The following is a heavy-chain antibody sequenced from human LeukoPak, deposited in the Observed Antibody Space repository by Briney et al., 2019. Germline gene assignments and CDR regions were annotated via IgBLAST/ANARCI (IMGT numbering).Heavy chain of an antibody. Sequence: GGSLRLSCAASGFTFSSYAMTWVRQAPGKGLEWVSAISGSGGSTYYADSVKGRFAISRDNSKNTLYLQMSSLRAEDTALYYCAKGQTSGTHYVGGFDYWGQGTLVTASS. V-gene: IGHV3-23*01. CDR1: GFTFSSYA. J-gene: IGHJ4*02. CDR2: ISGSGGST. D-gene: IGHD3-10*02. CDR3: AKGQTSGTHYVGGFDY.